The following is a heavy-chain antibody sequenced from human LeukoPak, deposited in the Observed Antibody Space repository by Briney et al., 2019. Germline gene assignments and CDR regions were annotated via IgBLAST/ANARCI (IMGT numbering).Heavy chain of an antibody. CDR2: INPSSGGT. D-gene: IGHD4-11*01. CDR3: ARDRNTNYRFDF. CDR1: GDTFSANY. V-gene: IGHV1-2*06. J-gene: IGHJ4*02. Sequence: ASVKVSCKTSGDTFSANYIHWVRQAPGQGLEWMGRINPSSGGTTYAQKFQGRVTMTRDTSVSTAYMEVNSLKSDDTAVYYCARDRNTNYRFDFWGQGTLVIVSS.